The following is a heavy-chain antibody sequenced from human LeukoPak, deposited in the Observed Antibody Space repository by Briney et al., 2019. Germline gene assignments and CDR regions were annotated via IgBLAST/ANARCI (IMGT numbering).Heavy chain of an antibody. J-gene: IGHJ4*02. CDR2: ISGSGGST. CDR1: GFTFSTYV. Sequence: GGSLRLSCAASGFTFSTYVMSWVRQAPGQGLEWVSAISGSGGSTYYADSVKGRFTISRDNSKSTLYLQMNSLRAEDTAVYYCARSREVTAAISYFGGQGTLVTVSS. D-gene: IGHD2-2*01. CDR3: ARSREVTAAISYF. V-gene: IGHV3-23*01.